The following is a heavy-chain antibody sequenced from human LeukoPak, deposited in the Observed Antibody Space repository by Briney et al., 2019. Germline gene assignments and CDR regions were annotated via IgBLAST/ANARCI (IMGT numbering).Heavy chain of an antibody. V-gene: IGHV3-11*04. CDR3: AKDRCSNGVGCYYYYMDV. D-gene: IGHD2-8*01. CDR1: GFTFSDYY. J-gene: IGHJ6*03. CDR2: ISNSGSII. Sequence: GGSLRLSCVASGFTFSDYYMSWIRQAPGKGLEWVSHISNSGSIIKYADSVKGRFTISRDNAKISLYLQMNSLRAEDTAVYYCAKDRCSNGVGCYYYYMDVWGKGTTVTISS.